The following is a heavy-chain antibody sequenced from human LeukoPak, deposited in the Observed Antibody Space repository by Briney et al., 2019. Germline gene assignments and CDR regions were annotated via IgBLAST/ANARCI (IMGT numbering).Heavy chain of an antibody. CDR2: IKPDGSGN. V-gene: IGHV3-7*01. Sequence: GGSLRLPCAASGFAFSSYWMTWVRQAPGKGLEWVANIKPDGSGNNYVDSVKGRFTISRDNAKNSLYLQMRGLRVEDTAVYYCSSQPAVLDLDCWGQGALVTVSA. CDR3: SSQPAVLDLDC. J-gene: IGHJ4*02. D-gene: IGHD2/OR15-2a*01. CDR1: GFAFSSYW.